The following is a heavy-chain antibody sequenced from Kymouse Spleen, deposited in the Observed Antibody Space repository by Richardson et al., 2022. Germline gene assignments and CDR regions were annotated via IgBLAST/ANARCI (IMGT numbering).Heavy chain of an antibody. CDR1: GFTFSGSA. V-gene: IGHV3-73*02. D-gene: IGHD4-11,IGHD4-11*01. CDR2: IRSKANSYAT. J-gene: IGHJ6*02. Sequence: EVQLVESGGGLVQPGGSLKLSCAASGFTFSGSAMHWVRQASGKGLEWVGRIRSKANSYATAYAASVKGRFTISRDDSKNTAYLQMNSLKTEDTAVYYCTSGLQGYYYGMDVWGQGTTVTVSS. CDR3: TSGLQGYYYGMDV.